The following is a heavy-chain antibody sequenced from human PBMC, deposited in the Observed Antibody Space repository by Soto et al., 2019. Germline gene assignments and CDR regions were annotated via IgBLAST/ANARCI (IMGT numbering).Heavy chain of an antibody. J-gene: IGHJ4*02. CDR3: AXXXXXXXAXXXXHHFYY. Sequence: VKVSCKTSGYTFTNFGLSWVRQAPGQXXEWMGWISAYNGNTKYSQKFQGRVTITRDTSASTAYMELSSLRSEGTAVYYCAXXXXXXXAXXXXHHFYYWSQGTLVTVSS. CDR1: GYTFTNFG. CDR2: ISAYNGNT. V-gene: IGHV1-18*01.